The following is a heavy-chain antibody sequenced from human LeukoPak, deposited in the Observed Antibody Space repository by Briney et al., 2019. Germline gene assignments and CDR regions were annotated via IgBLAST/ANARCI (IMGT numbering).Heavy chain of an antibody. CDR1: GYTFISYA. CDR2: INAGNGDT. Sequence: ASAKVSCKASGYTFISYAIHWVRQAPGQSLEWMGWINAGNGDTKYSQKFQGRVTVTRDTSASTAYMELSSLRSEDTAVYYCARNPLLTTIYDFWGQGTLITVSS. D-gene: IGHD3-3*01. CDR3: ARNPLLTTIYDF. V-gene: IGHV1-3*01. J-gene: IGHJ4*02.